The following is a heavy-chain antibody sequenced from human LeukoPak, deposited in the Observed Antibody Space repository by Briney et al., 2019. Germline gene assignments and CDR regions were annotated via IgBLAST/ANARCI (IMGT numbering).Heavy chain of an antibody. CDR1: GGSISSGSYY. V-gene: IGHV4-61*02. D-gene: IGHD6-13*01. CDR2: IYTSGST. J-gene: IGHJ3*02. Sequence: SETLSLTCTVSGGSISSGSYYWNWIRQPAGKGLEWIGRIYTSGSTNYNPSLKSRVTISVDTSKNQFSLKLSSVTAADTAVYYCARDTAYSSSWSDAFDIWGQGTMVTVSS. CDR3: ARDTAYSSSWSDAFDI.